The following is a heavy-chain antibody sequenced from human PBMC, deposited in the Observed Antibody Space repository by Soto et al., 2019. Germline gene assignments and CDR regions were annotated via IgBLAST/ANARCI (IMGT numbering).Heavy chain of an antibody. J-gene: IGHJ4*02. V-gene: IGHV4-30-2*01. Sequence: QLQLQESGSRLVKPTQTLSLTCAVSDGSISSGPFSYSWIRQPPGKGLEWIGYIYHSGSTYYNPSLKNRFTSALDRSTNQLSMKVSSVTAADTAVYYCAHTKYYYYSSGHPDYWAQGARVNVFS. CDR2: IYHSGST. D-gene: IGHD3-22*01. CDR3: AHTKYYYYSSGHPDY. CDR1: DGSISSGPFS.